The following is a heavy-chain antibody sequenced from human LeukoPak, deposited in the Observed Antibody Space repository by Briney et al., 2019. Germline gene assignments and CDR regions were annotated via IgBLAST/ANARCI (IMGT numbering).Heavy chain of an antibody. CDR1: GFTFSSYS. D-gene: IGHD1-7*01. CDR2: ISSSSSYI. V-gene: IGHV3-21*04. CDR3: ARKGLGGELGGFDS. J-gene: IGHJ4*02. Sequence: GGSLRLSCAASGFTFSSYSMNWVRQAPGKGLEWVSSISSSSSYIYYADFVKGRFTISRDNAKNSLYLQMNSLRVEDTALYHCARKGLGGELGGFDSWGQGTLVTVSS.